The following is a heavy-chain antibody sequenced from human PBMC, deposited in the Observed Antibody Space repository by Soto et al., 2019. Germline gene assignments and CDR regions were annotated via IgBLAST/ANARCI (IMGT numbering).Heavy chain of an antibody. CDR3: AREAGDYGHPYLDY. CDR2: IIPTFGTV. D-gene: IGHD3-10*01. Sequence: QLQQVQSGPEVKKPGSSVKVSCKSVGDTFSSYAVSWVRQAPGQGLEWMGGIIPTFGTVNYAQKFQGRATITADESTRLSYMELSSLKSEDTAVYYCAREAGDYGHPYLDYWGQGTLISVSS. V-gene: IGHV1-69*01. CDR1: GDTFSSYA. J-gene: IGHJ4*02.